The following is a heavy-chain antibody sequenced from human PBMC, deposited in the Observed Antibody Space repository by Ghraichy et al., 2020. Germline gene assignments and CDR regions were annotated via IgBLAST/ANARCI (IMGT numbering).Heavy chain of an antibody. CDR2: FYTSGST. J-gene: IGHJ5*02. D-gene: IGHD5-18*01. V-gene: IGHV4-61*02. CDR3: ASFVDTAMVGWFDP. Sequence: SETLSLTCTVSGGSISSGSYYWSWIRQPAGKGLEWIGRFYTSGSTNYNPSLKSRVTISVDTSKNQFSLKLSSVTAADTAVYYCASFVDTAMVGWFDPWGQGTLVTVSS. CDR1: GGSISSGSYY.